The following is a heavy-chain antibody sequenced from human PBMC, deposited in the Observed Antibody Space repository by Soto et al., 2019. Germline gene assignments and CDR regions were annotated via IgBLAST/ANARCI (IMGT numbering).Heavy chain of an antibody. D-gene: IGHD5-12*01. CDR1: GGTFSSYA. Sequence: QVQLVQSGAEVKKPGSSVKVSCKASGGTFSSYAISWVRQAPGQGLEWMGGIIPIFGTANYAQKFQGRVTITADESTSTAYMELSSLRSEDTAVYYCASSDKVEMATIGDAFDIWGQGTMVTVSS. CDR3: ASSDKVEMATIGDAFDI. CDR2: IIPIFGTA. V-gene: IGHV1-69*12. J-gene: IGHJ3*02.